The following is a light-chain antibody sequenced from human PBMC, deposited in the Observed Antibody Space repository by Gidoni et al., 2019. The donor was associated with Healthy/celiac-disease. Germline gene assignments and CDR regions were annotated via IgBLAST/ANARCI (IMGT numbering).Light chain of an antibody. J-gene: IGKJ1*01. V-gene: IGKV1-27*01. CDR3: QKYNSAPQ. Sequence: DIQMTQSPSSLSASVGDRVTITCRASQGISNYLAWYQQKPGKVPKLLIYAASTLQSGVPSRLSGSGSGTDFTLTISSLQPEDVATYYCQKYNSAPQFGQGTKVEIK. CDR2: AAS. CDR1: QGISNY.